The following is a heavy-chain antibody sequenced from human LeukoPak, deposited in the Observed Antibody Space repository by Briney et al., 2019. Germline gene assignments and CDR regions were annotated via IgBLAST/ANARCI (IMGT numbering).Heavy chain of an antibody. V-gene: IGHV1-69*13. J-gene: IGHJ3*02. Sequence: ASVKVSCKASGGTFSSYAISLVRQAPGQGLAWMGGISPSFGTANYAQEFQGRVTINADESTSTAYMELSSLRSEDTAVYYCARAAVAGRGNAFDIWGQGTMVTVSS. CDR2: ISPSFGTA. CDR1: GGTFSSYA. D-gene: IGHD6-19*01. CDR3: ARAAVAGRGNAFDI.